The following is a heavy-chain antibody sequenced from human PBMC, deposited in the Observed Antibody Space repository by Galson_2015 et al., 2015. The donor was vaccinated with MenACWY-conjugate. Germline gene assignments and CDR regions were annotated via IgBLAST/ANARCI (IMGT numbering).Heavy chain of an antibody. CDR1: GYTFRNYG. CDR2: ISGKNGNA. V-gene: IGHV1-18*01. D-gene: IGHD5-12*01. Sequence: SVKVSCKASGYTFRNYGFTWVRQAPGQGLEWMGRISGKNGNAIYAQKFQDRFIMTTDASTNTAYMKLGSLRSDGTATSYCASHLVVNSGHGWGQGTVVTVSS. J-gene: IGHJ1*01. CDR3: ASHLVVNSGHG.